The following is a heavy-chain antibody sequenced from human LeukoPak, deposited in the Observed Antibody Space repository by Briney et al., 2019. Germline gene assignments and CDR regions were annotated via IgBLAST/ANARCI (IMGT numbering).Heavy chain of an antibody. J-gene: IGHJ4*02. Sequence: GGSLRLSCAASAFSLNAYNMNWVRQAPGKGLEWVSVISNGGDTTFYADSVKGRFTISRDNSKNTLSLQMNSLRAEDTALYYCTRVQYKSSWYFDYWGQGTLVTVSS. CDR2: ISNGGDTT. CDR3: TRVQYKSSWYFDY. V-gene: IGHV3-23*01. CDR1: AFSLNAYN. D-gene: IGHD6-13*01.